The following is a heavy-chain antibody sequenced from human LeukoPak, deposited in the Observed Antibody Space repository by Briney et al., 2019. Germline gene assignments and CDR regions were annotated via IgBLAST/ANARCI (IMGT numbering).Heavy chain of an antibody. CDR1: GFTFSSYE. V-gene: IGHV3-48*03. CDR2: ISSSGSTI. D-gene: IGHD7-27*01. Sequence: GGSLRLSCAASGFTFSSYEMNWVRQAPGKGLEWVAYISSSGSTIYYADSVKGRFTISRDNAKNSLYLQMNSLRAEDTAVYYCASDPSGSYYYMDVWGKGTTVTVSS. J-gene: IGHJ6*03. CDR3: ASDPSGSYYYMDV.